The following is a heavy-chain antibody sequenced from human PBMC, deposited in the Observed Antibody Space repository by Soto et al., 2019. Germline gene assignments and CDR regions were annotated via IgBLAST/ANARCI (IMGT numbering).Heavy chain of an antibody. D-gene: IGHD4-4*01. Sequence: ASVKVSCKVSGYTLTELSMHWVRQAPGKGLEWMGGFDPEDGETIYAQKFQGRVTMTEDTSTDTAYMELSSLRSEDTAVYYCATTTVTLHGMDVWGQGTTVTVSS. CDR3: ATTTVTLHGMDV. CDR1: GYTLTELS. V-gene: IGHV1-24*01. J-gene: IGHJ6*02. CDR2: FDPEDGET.